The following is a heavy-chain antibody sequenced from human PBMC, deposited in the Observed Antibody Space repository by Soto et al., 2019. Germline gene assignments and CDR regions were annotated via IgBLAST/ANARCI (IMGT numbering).Heavy chain of an antibody. CDR3: SRDFSPITMVRGVIPYFDY. Sequence: ASVKVSFKASGYTFTSYGISWVRQAPGQGLEWMGWISAYNGNTNYAQKLQGRVTMTTDTSTSTAYMELRSLRSDDTAVYYCSRDFSPITMVRGVIPYFDYWGQGTLVTVSS. V-gene: IGHV1-18*01. D-gene: IGHD3-10*01. J-gene: IGHJ4*02. CDR2: ISAYNGNT. CDR1: GYTFTSYG.